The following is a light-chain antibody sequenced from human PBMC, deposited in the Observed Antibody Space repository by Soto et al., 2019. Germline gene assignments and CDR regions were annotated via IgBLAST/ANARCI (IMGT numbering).Light chain of an antibody. J-gene: IGLJ2*01. CDR1: SGHSSYA. CDR3: QTWDTGSVI. CDR2: LNSDGSH. Sequence: QLVLTQSPSASASLGASVKFTCTLSSGHSSYAIAWHQQQPEKGPRYLMKLNSDGSHNKGDGIPDRFSGSSSGAERYLTISSLQSEDEADYYGQTWDTGSVIFGGGTQLTVL. V-gene: IGLV4-69*01.